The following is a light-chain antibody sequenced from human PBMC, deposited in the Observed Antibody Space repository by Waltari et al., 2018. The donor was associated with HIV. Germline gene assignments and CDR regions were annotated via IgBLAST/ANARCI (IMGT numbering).Light chain of an antibody. CDR2: EVS. V-gene: IGLV2-23*02. J-gene: IGLJ2*01. CDR3: CSYARSGIP. CDR1: SSDVGSYNL. Sequence: QSALTQPASVSGSFGQSITISCTGTSSDVGSYNLVSWYQYHPGKAPKLLIDEVSKRPSGVSTRFSGSKAGNTAARTVSVLQAEDEAHYYCCSYARSGIPFGGGTKLTVL.